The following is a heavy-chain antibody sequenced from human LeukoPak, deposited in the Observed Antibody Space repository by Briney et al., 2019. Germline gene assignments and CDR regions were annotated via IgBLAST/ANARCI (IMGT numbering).Heavy chain of an antibody. Sequence: SETLSLTCTVSGGSISNYYWSWIRQPPGKGLEWIGYIYYSGSTNYNPSLKSRVTISVDTSKNQFSLKLSSVTAADTAVYYCARGGYSGYDPTPLFDYWGQGTLVTVSS. J-gene: IGHJ4*02. CDR2: IYYSGST. V-gene: IGHV4-59*08. D-gene: IGHD5-12*01. CDR3: ARGGYSGYDPTPLFDY. CDR1: GGSISNYY.